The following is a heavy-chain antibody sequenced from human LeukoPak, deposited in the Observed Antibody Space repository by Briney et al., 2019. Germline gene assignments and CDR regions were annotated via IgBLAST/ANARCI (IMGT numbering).Heavy chain of an antibody. J-gene: IGHJ4*02. CDR2: TYYRSKWYN. Sequence: SQTLSLTCAISGDSVSSNSVAWNWTRQSPSRGLEWLGRTYYRSKWYNDYAVSVKSRITINPDTSKNQLSLQLNSVTPEDAAMYYCARGRSGYDPFDYWGQGTLVTVSS. D-gene: IGHD5-12*01. V-gene: IGHV6-1*01. CDR3: ARGRSGYDPFDY. CDR1: GDSVSSNSVA.